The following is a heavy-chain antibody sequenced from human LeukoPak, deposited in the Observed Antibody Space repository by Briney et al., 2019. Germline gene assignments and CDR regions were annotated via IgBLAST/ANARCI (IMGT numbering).Heavy chain of an antibody. CDR1: GFTFSDFP. CDR2: IFPSSDEI. J-gene: IGHJ4*02. CDR3: ATYRQIQVPFEF. D-gene: IGHD5-18*01. Sequence: GGSLRLSCAASGFTFSDFPIIWVRQAPGKGLECVSSIFPSSDEIHYADSVKGRFTISRDTSRSTLSLQMDSLRDEDTATYYCATYRQIQVPFEFWGQGTLVTVSS. V-gene: IGHV3-23*01.